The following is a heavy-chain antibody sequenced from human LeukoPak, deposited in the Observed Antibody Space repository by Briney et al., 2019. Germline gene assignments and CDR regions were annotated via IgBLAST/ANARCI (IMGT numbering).Heavy chain of an antibody. CDR3: ARARITMVRGVITPKYFDY. Sequence: GGSLRLSCAASGFTFSSYWMSWVRQAPGKGLEWVANIKQDGSEKYYVDSVKGRFTISRDNAKNSLYLQMNSLRAEDTAVYYCARARITMVRGVITPKYFDYWGQGTLVTVSS. D-gene: IGHD3-10*01. CDR1: GFTFSSYW. J-gene: IGHJ4*02. CDR2: IKQDGSEK. V-gene: IGHV3-7*01.